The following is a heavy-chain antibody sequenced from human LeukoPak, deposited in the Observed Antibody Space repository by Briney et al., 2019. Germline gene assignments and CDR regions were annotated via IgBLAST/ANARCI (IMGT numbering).Heavy chain of an antibody. V-gene: IGHV1-2*02. CDR2: INPNSGGT. D-gene: IGHD6-19*01. CDR1: GYTFTGYY. CDR3: AREYSGGYNAGPRHAFDI. Sequence: GASVKVSCKASGYTFTGYYMHWVRQAPGQGLEWMGLINPNSGGTNYAQKFQGRVTLTRDKSISAAYMELSRLRYDDTAGYYCAREYSGGYNAGPRHAFDILGQGTMVTVSS. J-gene: IGHJ3*02.